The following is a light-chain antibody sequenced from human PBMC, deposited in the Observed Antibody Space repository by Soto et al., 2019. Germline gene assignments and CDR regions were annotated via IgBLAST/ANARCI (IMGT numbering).Light chain of an antibody. CDR2: AAS. V-gene: IGKV1-39*01. Sequence: DIQMTQSPSSLSASVGDRVTITCRASQSISSYLYWYQQKPGKAPKLLIYAASSLQSGVPSRFSGSGSGTDFTLTISSLPPEDFATYYCQPSYSTLTFGPGTKVYIK. CDR3: QPSYSTLT. CDR1: QSISSY. J-gene: IGKJ3*01.